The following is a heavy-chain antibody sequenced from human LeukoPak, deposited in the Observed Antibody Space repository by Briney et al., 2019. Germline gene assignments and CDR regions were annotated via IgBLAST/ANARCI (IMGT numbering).Heavy chain of an antibody. J-gene: IGHJ4*02. Sequence: SETLSLTCTVSGGSISSYYWSWIRQPPGKGLEWIGYISYSGSTNYNPSLKSRVTISLDTSKNQFSLKLTSVTAADTALYFCARRSGGGDYYFDYWGQGTLVTVSS. CDR3: ARRSGGGDYYFDY. V-gene: IGHV4-59*08. CDR1: GGSISSYY. D-gene: IGHD3-16*01. CDR2: ISYSGST.